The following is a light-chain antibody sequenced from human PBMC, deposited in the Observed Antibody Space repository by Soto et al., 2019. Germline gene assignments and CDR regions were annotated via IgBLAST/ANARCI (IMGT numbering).Light chain of an antibody. CDR1: QGISNY. CDR3: QKYNSAPRT. Sequence: DIQMTQSPSSLSASVGDRVTITCRASQGISNYLAWDQQKPGKVPKLLIYAAFTLQSGVPVRFSGSGSGTDFTLTISSLQPEDVANYYCQKYNSAPRTFGQGTKVEIK. V-gene: IGKV1-27*01. CDR2: AAF. J-gene: IGKJ1*01.